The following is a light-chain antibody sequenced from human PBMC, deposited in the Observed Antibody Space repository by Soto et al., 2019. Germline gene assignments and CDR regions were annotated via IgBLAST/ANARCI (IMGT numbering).Light chain of an antibody. CDR2: GAS. J-gene: IGKJ1*01. CDR1: QSVNSN. CDR3: QQYDNWPSWT. V-gene: IGKV3-15*01. Sequence: EIVMTQSPAALSVSPGERATLSCRASQSVNSNLAWYQQKPGQAPRLLIYGASTRATGFPARFSGRGSGTEFTLTISSLQSEDFAIYYCQQYDNWPSWTFGQGTNVDNK.